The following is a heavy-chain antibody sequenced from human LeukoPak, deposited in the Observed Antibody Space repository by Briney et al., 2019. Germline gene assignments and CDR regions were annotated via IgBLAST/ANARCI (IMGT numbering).Heavy chain of an antibody. CDR2: IYYTGYT. CDR1: GDSITNSY. V-gene: IGHV4-59*01. Sequence: PSETLSLTCTVFGDSITNSYWTWIRLPPGKGLEWIAYIYYTGYTNYNPSLKSRVSISVDKSKNQLPLNVLSVPAANTAVYYCARTPNRSVDYWGPGAQVTVSS. J-gene: IGHJ4*02. CDR3: ARTPNRSVDY.